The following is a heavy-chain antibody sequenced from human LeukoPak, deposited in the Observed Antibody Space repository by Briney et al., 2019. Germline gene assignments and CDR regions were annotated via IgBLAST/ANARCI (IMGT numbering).Heavy chain of an antibody. CDR1: GYTFTSYG. Sequence: GASVKVTCKASGYTFTSYGISWVRQAPGQGLEWMGWISANNGNTNYAQKHQGRVSMTTDTSTSTAYMELWSLRSDDTAVYYCARAGQYCRSTSCQHRRYYYGMDVWGKGTTVTVSS. V-gene: IGHV1-18*04. D-gene: IGHD2-2*01. CDR2: ISANNGNT. CDR3: ARAGQYCRSTSCQHRRYYYGMDV. J-gene: IGHJ6*04.